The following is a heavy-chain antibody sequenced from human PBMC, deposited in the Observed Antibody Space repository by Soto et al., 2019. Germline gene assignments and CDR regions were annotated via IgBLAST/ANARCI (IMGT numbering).Heavy chain of an antibody. CDR3: AKKVNSGPGSQYFDY. CDR2: FRSGGDDGTT. J-gene: IGHJ4*02. CDR1: GFTFSSYS. D-gene: IGHD3-10*01. Sequence: GGSLRLSCAASGFTFSSYSMSWVRQAPGKGLEWVSGFRSGGDDGTTYYADSVKGRFTISRDNSKNTLFLQMDSLRAEDTAIYYCAKKVNSGPGSQYFDYWGQGTLVTVSS. V-gene: IGHV3-23*01.